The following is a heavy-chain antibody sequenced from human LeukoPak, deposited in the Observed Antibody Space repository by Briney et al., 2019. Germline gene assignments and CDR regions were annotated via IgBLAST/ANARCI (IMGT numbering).Heavy chain of an antibody. Sequence: SETLSLTCTVSGGSISSSSYYWGWIRQPPGKGLEWIGSIYYSGSTYYNPSLKSRVTISVDTSKNQFSLKLSSVTAADTAVYYCARLTHVTRPGESPLMDVWGKGTTVTVSS. V-gene: IGHV4-39*01. J-gene: IGHJ6*04. CDR2: IYYSGST. CDR1: GGSISSSSYY. D-gene: IGHD3-16*01. CDR3: ARLTHVTRPGESPLMDV.